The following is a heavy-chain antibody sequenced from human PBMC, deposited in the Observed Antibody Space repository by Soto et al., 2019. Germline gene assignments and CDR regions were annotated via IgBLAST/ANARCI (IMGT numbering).Heavy chain of an antibody. J-gene: IGHJ4*02. D-gene: IGHD3-10*01. V-gene: IGHV1-69*13. CDR3: ARSAGAVYAN. Sequence: ASVKVSCKASGGTFSSYAISWVRQAPGQGLEWMGGIIPIFGTANYAQKFQGRVTITADESTSTAYMELSSLRSEDTAVYYCARSAGAVYANWGQGTLVTGSS. CDR2: IIPIFGTA. CDR1: GGTFSSYA.